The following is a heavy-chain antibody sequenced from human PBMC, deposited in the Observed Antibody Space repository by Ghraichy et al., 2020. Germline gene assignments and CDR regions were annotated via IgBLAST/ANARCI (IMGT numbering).Heavy chain of an antibody. Sequence: GESLNISCAASGFTFSTYAMSWVRQAPGKGLEWVSAISGGGGSTYYADSVKGRFTISRDNSKNTLYLQMNSLRAEDMAVYYCAKDRVTTAATPDGDFQHWGQGTLVTVSS. J-gene: IGHJ1*01. CDR3: AKDRVTTAATPDGDFQH. CDR1: GFTFSTYA. CDR2: ISGGGGST. D-gene: IGHD4-23*01. V-gene: IGHV3-23*01.